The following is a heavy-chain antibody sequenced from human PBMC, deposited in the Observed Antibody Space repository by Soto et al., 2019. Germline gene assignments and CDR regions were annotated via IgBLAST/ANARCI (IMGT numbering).Heavy chain of an antibody. CDR1: GFTFTRHS. CDR2: ISGTGTFI. V-gene: IGHV3-21*06. Sequence: EVQLVESGGGLVKPGGSLRLSCAASGFTFTRHSMNWVRQAPGKGLEWVSCISGTGTFIYYSDSVKGRFTISRDDAKTSLYLQMNSLTAEDTAVYYCARGPGTDTGDALDIWGPGTMVTVS. J-gene: IGHJ3*02. CDR3: ARGPGTDTGDALDI. D-gene: IGHD2-2*01.